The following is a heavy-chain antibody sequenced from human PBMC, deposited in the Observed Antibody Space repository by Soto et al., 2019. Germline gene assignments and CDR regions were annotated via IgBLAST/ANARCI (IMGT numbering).Heavy chain of an antibody. D-gene: IGHD6-13*01. CDR2: IYWDDDK. J-gene: IGHJ3*01. CDR1: GFSLSTGGVG. Sequence: QITLKESGPTLVKPTQTLTLTCTFSGFSLSTGGVGVGWIRQPPGKALECLALIYWDDDKHYSPSLKSRLTITNDTSKNQVVLTMTNMDPVDTATYYCARAYSSSWYVSNAFDVWGQGTMVTVSS. CDR3: ARAYSSSWYVSNAFDV. V-gene: IGHV2-5*02.